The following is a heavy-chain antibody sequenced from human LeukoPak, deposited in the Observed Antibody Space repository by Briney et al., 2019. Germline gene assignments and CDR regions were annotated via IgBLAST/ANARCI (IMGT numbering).Heavy chain of an antibody. J-gene: IGHJ4*02. CDR2: IYYSGST. V-gene: IGHV4-59*01. Sequence: SETLSLTCTVSGGSINNYYWSWTRQPPGKRLEWIGHIYYSGSTNYNPSLKSRVTISVDTSKNQFSLKLSSVTAADTAVYYCARARDYDPSAFDYWGQGTLVTVSS. D-gene: IGHD5-12*01. CDR3: ARARDYDPSAFDY. CDR1: GGSINNYY.